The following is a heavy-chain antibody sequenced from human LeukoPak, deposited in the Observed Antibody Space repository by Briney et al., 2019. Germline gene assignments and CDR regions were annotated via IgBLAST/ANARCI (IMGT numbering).Heavy chain of an antibody. CDR2: ISSDGSST. CDR3: ARISLSGWVNDH. D-gene: IGHD6-19*01. CDR1: GFTFSSHW. V-gene: IGHV3-74*01. Sequence: GGSLRLSCAASGFTFSSHWMHWVRQAPGKGLVWVTRISSDGSSTSYADSVKGRFTISRDNAKNTLFLQMSSLRVEDTAIYYCARISLSGWVNDHWGQGTLVTVSS. J-gene: IGHJ4*02.